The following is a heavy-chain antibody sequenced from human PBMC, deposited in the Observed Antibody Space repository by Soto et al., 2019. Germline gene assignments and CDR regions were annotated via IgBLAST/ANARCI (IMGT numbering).Heavy chain of an antibody. CDR1: GGSISSSSYY. CDR3: AREYCISTSCSLNWFDP. J-gene: IGHJ5*02. Sequence: SETLSLTCTVSGGSISSSSYYWGWIRQPPGKRLEWIGSIYYSGSTYYNPSLKSRVTISVDTSKNQFSLKLSSVTAAETAVYYCAREYCISTSCSLNWFDPWGQGTLVTVSS. V-gene: IGHV4-39*02. D-gene: IGHD2-2*01. CDR2: IYYSGST.